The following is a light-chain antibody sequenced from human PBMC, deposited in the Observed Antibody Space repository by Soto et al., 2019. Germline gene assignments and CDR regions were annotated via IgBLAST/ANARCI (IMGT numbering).Light chain of an antibody. V-gene: IGKV3-20*01. CDR2: GAS. CDR3: QQYGSSPALT. Sequence: EIVLTQSPGTLSLSPGERATLSCLASQSVSSRLAWYQQKPGQAPRLLISGASTRATGIPDRFSGSGSGTDFTLTISRLEPEDFAVYYCQQYGSSPALTFGQGTRLEIK. J-gene: IGKJ5*01. CDR1: QSVSSR.